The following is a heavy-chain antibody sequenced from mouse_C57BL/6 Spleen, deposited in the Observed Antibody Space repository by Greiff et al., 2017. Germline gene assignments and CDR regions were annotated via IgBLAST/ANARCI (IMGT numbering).Heavy chain of an antibody. J-gene: IGHJ4*01. CDR3: ARGAYYDYDDGVYYAMDY. Sequence: VQLQQSGPVLVKPGASVKMSCKASGYTFTDYYMNWVKQSHGKSLEWIGVINPYNGGTSYNQKFKGKATLTVDKSSSTAYMELNSLTSEDSAVYYCARGAYYDYDDGVYYAMDYWGQGTSVTVSS. D-gene: IGHD2-4*01. V-gene: IGHV1-19*01. CDR2: INPYNGGT. CDR1: GYTFTDYY.